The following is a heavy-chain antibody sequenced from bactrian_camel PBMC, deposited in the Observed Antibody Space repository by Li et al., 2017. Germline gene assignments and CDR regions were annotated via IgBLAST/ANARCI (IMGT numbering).Heavy chain of an antibody. J-gene: IGHJ4*01. Sequence: DVQLVESGGGSVQAGGSLRLSCSVSGYTDCDYDMAWYRQDPVDLRSLGEKDRVGGIDSTGVTRYADAVKGRFTVSRGDARDTWHLEMNSLKPEDTGMYFCKVWGRFRNCYTTWGQGTQVTVS. CDR1: GYTDCDYD. CDR3: KVWGRFRNCYTT. D-gene: IGHD2*01. V-gene: IGHV3S59*01. CDR2: VGGIDSTGVT.